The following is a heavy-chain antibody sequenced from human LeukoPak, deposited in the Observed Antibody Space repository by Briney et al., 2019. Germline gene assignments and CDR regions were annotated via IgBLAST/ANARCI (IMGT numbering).Heavy chain of an antibody. Sequence: PGGSLRLSCEASGFTFNTYWMHWVCQAPGKGLVWVSRISPNGDKTNYADSVKGRFTLSRDTAKNTLYLQMNSLRAEDTAVYYCVRALGDGSYVYFDWWCQGILVTVSS. J-gene: IGHJ4*02. V-gene: IGHV3-74*01. CDR1: GFTFNTYW. CDR2: ISPNGDKT. CDR3: VRALGDGSYVYFDW. D-gene: IGHD6-19*01.